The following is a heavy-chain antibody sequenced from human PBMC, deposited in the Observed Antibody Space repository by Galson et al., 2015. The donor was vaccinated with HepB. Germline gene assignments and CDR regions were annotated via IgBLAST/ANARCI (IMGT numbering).Heavy chain of an antibody. V-gene: IGHV4-4*07. CDR3: ARDYDSSGYYSGEPYYYYGMDV. CDR2: IYTSGST. D-gene: IGHD3-22*01. J-gene: IGHJ6*02. Sequence: SRIRQPAGKGLEWIGRIYTSGSTNYNPSLKSRVTMSVDTSKNQFSLKLSSVTAADTAVYYCARDYDSSGYYSGEPYYYYGMDVWGQGTTVTVSS.